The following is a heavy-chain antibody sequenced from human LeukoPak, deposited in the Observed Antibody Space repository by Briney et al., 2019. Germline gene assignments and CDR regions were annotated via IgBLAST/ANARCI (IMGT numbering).Heavy chain of an antibody. V-gene: IGHV4-59*08. D-gene: IGHD1-1*01. Sequence: SETLSLTCTVSGGSISSYYWSWIRQPPGKGLEWIGYIYYSGSTNYNPSLKSRVTISVDTSKNQFSLKLSSVTAADTAVYYCARQRHWKSAFDIWGQGTMVTVSS. J-gene: IGHJ3*02. CDR1: GGSISSYY. CDR3: ARQRHWKSAFDI. CDR2: IYYSGST.